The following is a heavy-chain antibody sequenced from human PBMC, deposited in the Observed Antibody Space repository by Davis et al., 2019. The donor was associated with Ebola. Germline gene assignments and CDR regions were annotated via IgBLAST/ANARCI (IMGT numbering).Heavy chain of an antibody. CDR3: AGELRGFDY. J-gene: IGHJ4*02. V-gene: IGHV3-30*03. CDR2: MSYDGKTK. D-gene: IGHD4-17*01. CDR1: GFNFGIYG. Sequence: GESLKISCAGTGFNFGIYGMHWVRQAPGKGLEWVAVMSYDGKTKYYADSVKGRFTISRDNAKNTVYLQMNSLRAEDTAVYYCAGELRGFDYWGQGTLVTVSS.